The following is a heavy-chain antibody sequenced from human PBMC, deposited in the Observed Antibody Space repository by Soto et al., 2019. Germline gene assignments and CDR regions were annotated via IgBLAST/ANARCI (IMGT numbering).Heavy chain of an antibody. J-gene: IGHJ4*01. CDR1: GFTVSSKY. CDR3: ASSSGDYIPPLELDY. CDR2: INTDGNT. V-gene: IGHV3-66*01. D-gene: IGHD3-16*01. Sequence: EVHLVESGGGMVQPGGSLRLSCAASGFTVSSKYMNWVRQAPGKGLEWVSLINTDGNTHYAGSVNGRFTISRDNSKNTLYLQMDSLRVDDTAVYYCASSSGDYIPPLELDYWGRGTMVTVSS.